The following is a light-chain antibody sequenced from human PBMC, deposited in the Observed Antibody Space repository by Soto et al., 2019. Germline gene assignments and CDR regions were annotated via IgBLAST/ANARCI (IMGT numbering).Light chain of an antibody. Sequence: DIQMTPSQSSLSASVGDRVTITCQAIQDISSYLNWYQQKPGKAPKLLIYDASNLETGVPSRFSGSGSGTDFTFTISSLQPEDIATYYCQQYDNLPLTFGGGTKVDIK. J-gene: IGKJ4*01. CDR1: QDISSY. CDR2: DAS. V-gene: IGKV1-33*01. CDR3: QQYDNLPLT.